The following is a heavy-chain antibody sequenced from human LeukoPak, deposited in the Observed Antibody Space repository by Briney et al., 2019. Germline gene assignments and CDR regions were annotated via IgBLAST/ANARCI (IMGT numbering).Heavy chain of an antibody. V-gene: IGHV3-66*02. CDR3: ARRASPPNDY. Sequence: GGSLRLSCAASGFTVSSNYMSWVRQAPGKGLEWVSVIYSGGSTYYAESVQGRFTIPRDNSKNTMYLQMNSLRAEDTAVYYCARRASPPNDYWGQGTLVTVSS. CDR1: GFTVSSNY. D-gene: IGHD5-12*01. CDR2: IYSGGST. J-gene: IGHJ4*02.